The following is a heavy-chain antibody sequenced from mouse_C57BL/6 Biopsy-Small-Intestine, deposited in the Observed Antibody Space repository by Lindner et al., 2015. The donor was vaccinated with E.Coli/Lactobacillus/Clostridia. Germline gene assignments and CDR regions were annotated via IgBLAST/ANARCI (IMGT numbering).Heavy chain of an antibody. D-gene: IGHD1-1*01. CDR2: ISGGSSTI. CDR3: ARHYYGSGFDY. CDR1: GFTFSDYG. J-gene: IGHJ2*01. Sequence: VQLQESGGDLVKPGGSLKLSCAASGFTFSDYGMHWVRQAPEKGLVWLAYISGGSSTIYYADTMKGRFTISRDNAKNTLFLQMTSLRSEDTAMYYCARHYYGSGFDYWGQGTTLTVSS. V-gene: IGHV5-17*01.